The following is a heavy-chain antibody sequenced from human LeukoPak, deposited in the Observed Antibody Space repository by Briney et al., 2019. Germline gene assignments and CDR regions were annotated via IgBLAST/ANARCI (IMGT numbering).Heavy chain of an antibody. Sequence: ASVKVSCKASGGTFSSYAISWVRQAPGQGLEWMGGIIPIFGTANYAQKFQGRVTITTDESTSTAYMELSSLRSEDTAVYYCARANSAIDAFDIWGQGTMVTVSS. J-gene: IGHJ3*02. CDR2: IIPIFGTA. CDR3: ARANSAIDAFDI. D-gene: IGHD3-10*01. CDR1: GGTFSSYA. V-gene: IGHV1-69*05.